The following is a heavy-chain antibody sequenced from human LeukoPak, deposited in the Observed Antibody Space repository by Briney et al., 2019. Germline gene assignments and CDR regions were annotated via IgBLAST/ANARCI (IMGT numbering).Heavy chain of an antibody. J-gene: IGHJ6*03. CDR3: AKGGSSSSPYYYYYMDV. D-gene: IGHD6-6*01. CDR1: RFSFSSYS. CDR2: ISGSGGST. Sequence: PGGSLRLSCAASRFSFSSYSFNWVRQAPGKGLEWVSAISGSGGSTYYADSVKGRFTISRDNSKNTLYLQMNSLRAEDTAVYYCAKGGSSSSPYYYYYMDVWGKGTTVTVSS. V-gene: IGHV3-23*01.